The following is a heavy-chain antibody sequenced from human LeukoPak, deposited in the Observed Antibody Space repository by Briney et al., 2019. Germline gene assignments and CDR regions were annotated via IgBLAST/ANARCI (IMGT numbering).Heavy chain of an antibody. Sequence: GASVKVPCKASGYTFTGYYMHWVRQAPGQGLEWMGWISPNSGDTNYAQKFQGRVTMTRDTSITTAYMELSRLRSDDTAVYYCARQRTPNYYDNRPDAFDIWGQGTMVTVSS. J-gene: IGHJ3*02. CDR3: ARQRTPNYYDNRPDAFDI. CDR1: GYTFTGYY. V-gene: IGHV1-2*02. CDR2: ISPNSGDT. D-gene: IGHD3-22*01.